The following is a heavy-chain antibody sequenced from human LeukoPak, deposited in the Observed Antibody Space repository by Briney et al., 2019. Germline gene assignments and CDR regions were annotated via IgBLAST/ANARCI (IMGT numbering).Heavy chain of an antibody. CDR1: GYSISSGYY. V-gene: IGHV4-38-2*02. CDR3: ARHVDYYDSSGYWRSGAFDI. CDR2: SYHSGIT. D-gene: IGHD3-22*01. Sequence: SETLSLTCTVSGYSISSGYYWGWIRQPPGKGLEGIGSSYHSGITYYNPSLKSRVTISVDTSKNQFSLKLSSVTAADTAVYYCARHVDYYDSSGYWRSGAFDIWGQGTMVTVSS. J-gene: IGHJ3*02.